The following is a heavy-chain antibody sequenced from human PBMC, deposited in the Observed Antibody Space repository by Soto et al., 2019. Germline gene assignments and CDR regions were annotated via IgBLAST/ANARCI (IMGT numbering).Heavy chain of an antibody. CDR1: GFSVSSKY. Sequence: EVQLVASGGGLIQPGGSLRLSCAASGFSVSSKYMSWFRQAPGKGLEWVSVFYTDGRTFYAESAKGRFTISRDNSENTIYLQMNSLRAEDTAVYYCGRGQTVGVTAPDSWGQGTLVTVSS. V-gene: IGHV3-53*01. D-gene: IGHD1-26*01. CDR3: GRGQTVGVTAPDS. J-gene: IGHJ4*02. CDR2: FYTDGRT.